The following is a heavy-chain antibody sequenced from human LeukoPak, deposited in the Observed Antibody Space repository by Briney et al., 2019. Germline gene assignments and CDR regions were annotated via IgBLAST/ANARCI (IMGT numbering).Heavy chain of an antibody. CDR3: ARDPGLGDYWGY. D-gene: IGHD3-16*01. CDR1: GGSISSSSYY. J-gene: IGHJ4*02. CDR2: IYYSGST. V-gene: IGHV4-39*07. Sequence: KTSETLSLTCTVSGGSISSSSYYWGWIRQPPGKGLEWMGSIYYSGSTYYNPSLKSRVTISVDTSKNQFSPKLGSVTAADTAVYYCARDPGLGDYWGYWGQGTLVTVSS.